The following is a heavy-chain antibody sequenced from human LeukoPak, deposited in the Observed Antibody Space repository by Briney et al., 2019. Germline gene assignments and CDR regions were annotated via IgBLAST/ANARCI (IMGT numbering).Heavy chain of an antibody. V-gene: IGHV4-34*01. CDR3: ARSATISGYFDY. CDR1: GVSFSGYY. D-gene: IGHD5-24*01. Sequence: SETLTLTCAVYGVSFSGYYWSWIRQPPGKGLEWIGEINRSGSTNYNPSLKSRITISVDTSKNQFALKLSSVTAADMAVYYWARSATISGYFDYWGQGTLVTVSS. CDR2: INRSGST. J-gene: IGHJ4*02.